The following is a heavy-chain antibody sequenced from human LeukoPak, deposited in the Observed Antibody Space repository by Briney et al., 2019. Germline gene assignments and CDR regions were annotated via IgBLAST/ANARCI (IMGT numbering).Heavy chain of an antibody. V-gene: IGHV3-23*01. CDR1: GFTFSSYA. CDR3: AKVTNWDFLFPRYYFDY. CDR2: ISGSGGST. Sequence: GGSLRLSCAASGFTFSSYAMSWVRQAPGKGLEWASAISGSGGSTYYADSVKGRFTISRDNSKNTLYLQMNSLRAEDTAVYYCAKVTNWDFLFPRYYFDYWGQGTLVTVSS. D-gene: IGHD7-27*01. J-gene: IGHJ4*02.